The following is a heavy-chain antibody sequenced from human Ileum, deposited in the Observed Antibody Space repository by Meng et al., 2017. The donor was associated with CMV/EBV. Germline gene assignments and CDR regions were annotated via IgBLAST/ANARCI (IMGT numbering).Heavy chain of an antibody. CDR3: ARHQEYSYGYSAFDD. CDR2: IIPIFGTT. D-gene: IGHD5-18*01. Sequence: SGDTFSSYAITWVRQAPGQGLEWMGGIIPIFGTTNYAQKFQGRITITTDESTRTAYMELSRLRSEDTAVYYCARHQEYSYGYSAFDDWGQGTLVTVSS. V-gene: IGHV1-69*05. CDR1: GDTFSSYA. J-gene: IGHJ4*02.